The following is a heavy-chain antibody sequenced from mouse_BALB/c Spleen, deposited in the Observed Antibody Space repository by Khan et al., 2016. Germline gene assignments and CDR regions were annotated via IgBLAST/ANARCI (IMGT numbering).Heavy chain of an antibody. CDR2: ISYSGST. J-gene: IGHJ1*01. Sequence: EVQLQESGPGLVKPSQSLSLTCTVTGYSITSDYAWNWIRQFPGNKLEWMGYISYSGSTRYNPSLKSRISITRDTSKNQFFLQLNSVTTEDTATXYWARGRYYGSRGYFDVWGAGTTVTVSS. D-gene: IGHD1-1*01. CDR1: GYSITSDYA. V-gene: IGHV3-2*02. CDR3: ARGRYYGSRGYFDV.